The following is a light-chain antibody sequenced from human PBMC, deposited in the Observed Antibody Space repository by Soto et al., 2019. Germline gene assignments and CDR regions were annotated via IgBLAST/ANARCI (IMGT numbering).Light chain of an antibody. V-gene: IGKV3-15*01. CDR2: GAS. J-gene: IGKJ1*01. CDR3: QHYNTWPWT. CDR1: QSVSNN. Sequence: EIVMTQSPATLSVSPGERATLFCRASQSVSNNFAWYQQKPGQAPRLLVYGASTRATGVPDRFSGSGSGTDFTLTISGLQSDDFGVYYCQHYNTWPWTFGQGTKVEV.